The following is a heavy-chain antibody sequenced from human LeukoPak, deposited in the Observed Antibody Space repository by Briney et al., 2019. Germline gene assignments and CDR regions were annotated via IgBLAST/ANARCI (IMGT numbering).Heavy chain of an antibody. D-gene: IGHD1-1*01. Sequence: ASVKVSCKSSGYTFTNYGFSWVRQSPGQGLEWMGWISGNNGKTNYAQNVHDRVTMTTDTSTSTAYMELRSLRSDDTGMYYCARDGNILMDYWGQGTLVTVSS. J-gene: IGHJ4*02. V-gene: IGHV1-18*01. CDR1: GYTFTNYG. CDR2: ISGNNGKT. CDR3: ARDGNILMDY.